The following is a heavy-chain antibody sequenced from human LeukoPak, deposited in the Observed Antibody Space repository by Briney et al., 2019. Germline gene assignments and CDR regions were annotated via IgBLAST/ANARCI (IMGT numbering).Heavy chain of an antibody. J-gene: IGHJ6*04. CDR1: GESFSGYY. CDR3: ARDNRRVTVKVSKGLDV. V-gene: IGHV4-34*01. Sequence: SETLSLTCAVYGESFSGYYWSRIRQPPGKGLEWIGEINHSGSTNYNPFLKSRVTISVDTSKNQFSLKLSSVTAADTAVYYCARDNRRVTVKVSKGLDVWGKGTTVTVSS. CDR2: INHSGST. D-gene: IGHD4-11*01.